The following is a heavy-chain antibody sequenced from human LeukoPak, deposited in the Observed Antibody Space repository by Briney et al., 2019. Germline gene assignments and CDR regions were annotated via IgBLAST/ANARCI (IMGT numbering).Heavy chain of an antibody. CDR2: INHSGST. V-gene: IGHV4-34*01. CDR1: GGSFSGYC. CDR3: ARLISSGWYPDLYYFDY. Sequence: SETLSLTCAVYGGSFSGYCWSWIRQPPGKGLEWIREINHSGSTKYNPSLKSRVTISVDTSKNQFSLKPSSVTAADTAVYYCARLISSGWYPDLYYFDYWGQGTLVTVSS. D-gene: IGHD6-19*01. J-gene: IGHJ4*02.